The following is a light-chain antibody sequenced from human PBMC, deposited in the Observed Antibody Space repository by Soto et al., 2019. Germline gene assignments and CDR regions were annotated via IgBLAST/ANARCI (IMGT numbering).Light chain of an antibody. V-gene: IGKV3-20*01. CDR3: EQYVSSRWT. CDR2: DAS. Sequence: EFVLTQSPGTLSLSPGERATLSCRASQTVRNNYLAWYQQKPGQAPRLLIYDASSRATGIPDRFSGGGSGTDFTLTISTLEPEDFAVYYCEQYVSSRWTFGQGANVDIK. CDR1: QTVRNNY. J-gene: IGKJ1*01.